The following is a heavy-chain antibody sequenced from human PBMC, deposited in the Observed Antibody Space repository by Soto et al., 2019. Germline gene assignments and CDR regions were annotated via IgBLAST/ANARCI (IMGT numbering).Heavy chain of an antibody. CDR2: IYYSGST. CDR3: ARAFTTYYYDSSGYYLNWFDP. D-gene: IGHD3-22*01. Sequence: SSETLSLTCTVSGGSISSGDYYWSWIRQPPGKGLEWIGYIYYSGSTYYNPSLKSRVTISVDTSKNQFSLKLSSVTAADTAVYYCARAFTTYYYDSSGYYLNWFDPWGQGTLVTVSS. J-gene: IGHJ5*02. CDR1: GGSISSGDYY. V-gene: IGHV4-30-4*01.